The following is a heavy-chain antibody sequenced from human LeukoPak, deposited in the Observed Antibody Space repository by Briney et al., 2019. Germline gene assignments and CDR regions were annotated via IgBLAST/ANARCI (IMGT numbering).Heavy chain of an antibody. J-gene: IGHJ3*02. CDR1: GYNFNGNW. V-gene: IGHV5-51*01. Sequence: GESLKISCNASGYNFNGNWSAWLRHMPGKGLGWIGIPPPIDLDHSSGPYFQGQVTISADKSISTAYLQWSSLKASDTAVYYCARHREYYYGSGNGFDIWGQGTRVTVS. CDR2: PPPIDLDH. D-gene: IGHD3-10*01. CDR3: ARHREYYYGSGNGFDI.